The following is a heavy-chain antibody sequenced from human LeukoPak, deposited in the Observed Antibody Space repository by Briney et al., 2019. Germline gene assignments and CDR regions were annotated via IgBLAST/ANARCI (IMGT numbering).Heavy chain of an antibody. V-gene: IGHV1-3*01. CDR3: ARDYHGSGSLTTFDY. J-gene: IGHJ4*02. D-gene: IGHD3-10*01. CDR1: GYTFTSYA. CDR2: INAGNGNT. Sequence: ASVKVSCKASGYTFTSYAMHWVRQAPGQRLEWMGWINAGNGNTKYSQKFQGRVTITRDTSAGTAYMELSSLTSQDTAVYYCARDYHGSGSLTTFDYWGQGTLVTVSS.